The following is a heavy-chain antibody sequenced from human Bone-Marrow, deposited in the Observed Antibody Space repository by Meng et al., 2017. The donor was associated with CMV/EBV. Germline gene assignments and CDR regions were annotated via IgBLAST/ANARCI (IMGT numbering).Heavy chain of an antibody. CDR1: GYSFTSYW. CDR3: GRHLSSSSLVEACDI. D-gene: IGHD2-15*01. CDR2: IYPGDSDT. J-gene: IGHJ3*02. V-gene: IGHV5-51*01. Sequence: GESLKISCKGSGYSFTSYWIGWVRQMPGKGLEWMGIIYPGDSDTRYSPSFQGQVTISADKSISTAYLQWSSLKASDTAMYFCGRHLSSSSLVEACDIWGQGTLVTISS.